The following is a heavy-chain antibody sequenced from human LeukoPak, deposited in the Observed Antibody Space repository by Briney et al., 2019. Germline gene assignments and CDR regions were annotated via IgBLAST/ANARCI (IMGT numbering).Heavy chain of an antibody. CDR1: GFIVSNIY. V-gene: IGHV3-53*01. CDR2: IYHGEST. CDR3: VASTYSQRNYFDV. J-gene: IGHJ4*02. D-gene: IGHD6-19*01. Sequence: GGSLRPPCAASGFIVSNIYMSWVRQAPGKGLEWISVIYHGESTYCADSVKGRFTISRDNSKNMLFLQMNSLRAEDTAVYYCVASTYSQRNYFDVWGQGALVTVSS.